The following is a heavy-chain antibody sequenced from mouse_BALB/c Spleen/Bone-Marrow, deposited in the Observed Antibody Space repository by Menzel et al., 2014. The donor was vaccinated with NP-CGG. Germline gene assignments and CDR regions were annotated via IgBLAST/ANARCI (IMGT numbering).Heavy chain of an antibody. CDR2: ISYSGST. CDR1: GDSITSGY. Sequence: EVHLVESGPSLVKPSQPLSLPCSVTGDSITSGYWNWIRKFPGNKLEYMGYISYSGSTYYNPSLKSRISITRDTSKNLYYLQLNSVTTKDTATYYCARSGSSGYHYYAMDYWGQGTSVTVSS. D-gene: IGHD3-1*01. CDR3: ARSGSSGYHYYAMDY. V-gene: IGHV3-8*02. J-gene: IGHJ4*01.